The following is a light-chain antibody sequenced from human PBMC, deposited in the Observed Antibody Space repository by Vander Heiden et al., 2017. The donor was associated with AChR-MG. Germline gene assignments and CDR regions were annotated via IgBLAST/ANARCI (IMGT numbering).Light chain of an antibody. J-gene: IGLJ2*01. CDR1: SSDVGAYNY. Sequence: QSALTQPASVSGSPGQSITISCTGTSSDVGAYNYVSWYQQYPGEAPKLMLYDVNNRPSGVSYRFSGSKSGNTASLTISGLQAEDEADYYCTSYTGSPSTTLFGGGTKLTVL. CDR3: TSYTGSPSTTL. CDR2: DVN. V-gene: IGLV2-14*03.